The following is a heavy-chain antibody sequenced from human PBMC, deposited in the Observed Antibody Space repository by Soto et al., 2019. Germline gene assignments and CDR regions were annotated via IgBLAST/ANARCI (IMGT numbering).Heavy chain of an antibody. CDR2: ISGSGVDT. Sequence: EVQLLESGGGLVRPGGSLRLSCAASGLTFSSSAMNWVRQAPGEGLQWVSAISGSGVDTYYADSVKGRFTISRDNSYNTLYLQMNSLRAEDTAVYYGAKDWRTPRWTYGFDIWGQGTMVTVSS. D-gene: IGHD1-1*01. CDR3: AKDWRTPRWTYGFDI. J-gene: IGHJ3*02. CDR1: GLTFSSSA. V-gene: IGHV3-23*01.